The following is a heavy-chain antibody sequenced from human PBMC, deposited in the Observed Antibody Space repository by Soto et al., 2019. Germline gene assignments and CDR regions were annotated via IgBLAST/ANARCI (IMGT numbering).Heavy chain of an antibody. Sequence: PGGSLRLSCTASGFTFGDYAVSWVRQAPGKGLEWVGFIRSKTDGGTTDYAAPVKGRFTISRDDSKNTLYLQMNSLKTEDTAVYYCTTGSGYCSSTSCYPIAFDIWGQGTMVPVSS. V-gene: IGHV3-49*04. D-gene: IGHD2-2*01. J-gene: IGHJ3*02. CDR2: IRSKTDGGTT. CDR3: TTGSGYCSSTSCYPIAFDI. CDR1: GFTFGDYA.